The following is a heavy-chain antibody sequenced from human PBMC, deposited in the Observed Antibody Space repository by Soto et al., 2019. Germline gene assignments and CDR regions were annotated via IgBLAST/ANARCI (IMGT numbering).Heavy chain of an antibody. D-gene: IGHD1-26*01. CDR2: MEPSTGRT. V-gene: IGHV1-8*01. Sequence: ASVKVSCKASGYSLTSLDLNWVRQTAGQGREWMGWMEPSTGRTGYAQKFQGRVTMTRDTSINTADMELTTLTADDTAFYYCARGVSAGVDYWGQGTLVTVSS. J-gene: IGHJ4*02. CDR3: ARGVSAGVDY. CDR1: GYSLTSLD.